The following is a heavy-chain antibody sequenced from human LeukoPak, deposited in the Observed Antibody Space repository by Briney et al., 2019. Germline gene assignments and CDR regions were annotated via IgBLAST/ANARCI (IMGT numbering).Heavy chain of an antibody. J-gene: IGHJ4*02. Sequence: ASVKVSCKASGYTFTSYSMHWVRQAPGQGLEWMGIINPSGAGTSYAQKFQGRVTMTRDTSTSTVYMELSSLRSEDTAVYYCARGNIAAPGTVDYWGQGTLVTVSS. CDR2: INPSGAGT. CDR3: ARGNIAAPGTVDY. D-gene: IGHD6-13*01. CDR1: GYTFTSYS. V-gene: IGHV1-46*01.